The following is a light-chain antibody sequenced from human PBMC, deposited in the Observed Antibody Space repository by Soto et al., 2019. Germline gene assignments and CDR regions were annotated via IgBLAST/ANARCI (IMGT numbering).Light chain of an antibody. V-gene: IGKV1D-13*01. CDR2: SAS. CDR1: QGISSA. CDR3: QQFNNFPIT. Sequence: AIQLTQSPSSLSASVGDRVTITCRASQGISSALAWYQQKSGKPPKLLIYSASTLQNGVPSRFSGSGSGTDFTLTISNLQPEDFATYCCQQFNNFPITFGQGTRLEIK. J-gene: IGKJ5*01.